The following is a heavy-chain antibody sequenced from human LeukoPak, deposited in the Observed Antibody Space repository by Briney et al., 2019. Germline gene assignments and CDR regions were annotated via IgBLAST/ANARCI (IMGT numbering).Heavy chain of an antibody. CDR1: GGTFSSYA. V-gene: IGHV1-69*05. Sequence: SVKVSCKASGGTFSSYAISWVRQAPGQWLEWMGGFIPIFGTANYAQKFQGRVTITTDESTSTAYMELSSLRSEDTAVYYCARVGPGYSSSQYYFDYWGQGTLVTVSS. CDR2: FIPIFGTA. D-gene: IGHD6-13*01. CDR3: ARVGPGYSSSQYYFDY. J-gene: IGHJ4*02.